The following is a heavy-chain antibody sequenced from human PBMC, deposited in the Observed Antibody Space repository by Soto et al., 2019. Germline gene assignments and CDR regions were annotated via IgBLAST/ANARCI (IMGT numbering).Heavy chain of an antibody. Sequence: QVQLVESGGNMVQPGWSLTVSCVASGFTFNTFGMHWARQAPGKGLEWVAVISYDGSDEYYADSVKGRFTISRDNSMNTLSLQMNSLSVDDTGVYYCARGPYYGSGTLDFWGQGTLVTVSS. CDR2: ISYDGSDE. D-gene: IGHD3-10*01. V-gene: IGHV3-30*03. CDR1: GFTFNTFG. J-gene: IGHJ4*02. CDR3: ARGPYYGSGTLDF.